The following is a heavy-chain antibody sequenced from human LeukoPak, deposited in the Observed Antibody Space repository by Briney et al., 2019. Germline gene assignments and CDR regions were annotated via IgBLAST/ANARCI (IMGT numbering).Heavy chain of an antibody. J-gene: IGHJ4*02. V-gene: IGHV2-5*02. CDR1: GFSFSTSAVG. CDR3: AHREVRLDYFDY. D-gene: IGHD3-9*01. CDR2: TYWDDDK. Sequence: SGPTLVNPTQSLTLTCTFSGFSFSTSAVGVGWIRQPPGKALEWLALTYWDDDKRYNTSLKSRLTITKDTSKNQVVLIMTDMDPVDTATYFCAHREVRLDYFDYWGQGILVTVSS.